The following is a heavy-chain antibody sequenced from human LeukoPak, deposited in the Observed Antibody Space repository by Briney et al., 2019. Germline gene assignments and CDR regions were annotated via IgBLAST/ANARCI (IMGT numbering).Heavy chain of an antibody. CDR1: GYTFTGYY. J-gene: IGHJ4*02. CDR2: MNPNSGNT. Sequence: GASVKVSCKASGYTFTGYYMHWVRQATGQGLEWMGWMNPNSGNTGYAQKFQGRVTMTRNTSISTAYMELSSLRSEDTAVYYCARGFGGVAAAGHDFDYWGQGTLVTVSS. CDR3: ARGFGGVAAAGHDFDY. V-gene: IGHV1-8*02. D-gene: IGHD6-13*01.